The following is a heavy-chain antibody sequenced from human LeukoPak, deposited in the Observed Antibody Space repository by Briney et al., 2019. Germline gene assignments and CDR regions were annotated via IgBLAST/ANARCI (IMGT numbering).Heavy chain of an antibody. D-gene: IGHD4-17*01. V-gene: IGHV4-59*01. CDR1: GGSISSYY. CDR3: ARVEGYGDYAF. J-gene: IGHJ4*02. Sequence: SETLSLNCTVSGGSISSYYWRWIRQPPGKGLEWIGYIYYSGSTNYNPSLKSRVTISVDTSKNQFSLKLSSVTAADTAVYYCARVEGYGDYAFWGQGTLVTVSS. CDR2: IYYSGST.